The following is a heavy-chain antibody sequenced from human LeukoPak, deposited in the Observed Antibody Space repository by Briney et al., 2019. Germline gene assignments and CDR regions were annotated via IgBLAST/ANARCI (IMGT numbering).Heavy chain of an antibody. CDR1: GFTFSNYV. J-gene: IGHJ4*02. V-gene: IGHV3-23*01. CDR2: ISGIDGRT. D-gene: IGHD6-19*01. Sequence: GGSLRLSCAVSGFTFSNYVMNWVRPAAGRGGAWVSCISGIDGRTYYANSVKGRFSICRDHSKNTLYLQTNSLRAEDPAAYYWATAGTSRGAHWGQGTLVTVSS. CDR3: ATAGTSRGAH.